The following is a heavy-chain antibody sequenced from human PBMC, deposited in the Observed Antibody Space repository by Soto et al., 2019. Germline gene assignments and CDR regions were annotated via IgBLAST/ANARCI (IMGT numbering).Heavy chain of an antibody. J-gene: IGHJ4*02. CDR3: ARNSGYDYYGRSGLDY. CDR2: IGGSGGTT. CDR1: GFSFSSYA. V-gene: IGHV3-23*01. Sequence: GGSLRLSCAASGFSFSSYAMSWARRAPGKGLEWVSAIGGSGGTTYYADSVKGRTTISRDSSRNTLYLQMNRLRAEDTAVYYCARNSGYDYYGRSGLDYWGQGTLVTVSS. D-gene: IGHD5-12*01.